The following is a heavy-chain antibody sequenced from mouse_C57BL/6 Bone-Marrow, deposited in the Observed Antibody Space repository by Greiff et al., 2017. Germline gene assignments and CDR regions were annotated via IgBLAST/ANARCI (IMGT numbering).Heavy chain of an antibody. CDR1: GYTFTSYW. J-gene: IGHJ3*01. CDR2: INPSNGGT. CDR3: ARVAIVRRIFAY. Sequence: VQLQQPGTELVKPGASVKLSCKASGYTFTSYWMHWVKQRPGQGLEWLGNINPSNGGTNYNEKFKSKATLTVDKSSSTAYMQLSSLTSEDSAVYYCARVAIVRRIFAYWGQGTLVTVSA. D-gene: IGHD2-5*01. V-gene: IGHV1-53*01.